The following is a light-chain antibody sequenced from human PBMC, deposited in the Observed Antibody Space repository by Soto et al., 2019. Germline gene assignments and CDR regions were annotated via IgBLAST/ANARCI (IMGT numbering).Light chain of an antibody. Sequence: QSVLTQPPSASGSPGQSVTISCTGTSGDIGGYDYVYWYQQHPGKAPKLMIYEVTKRPLGVPDRFSGSKSGNTASLTVSGLQAEDEADYYCSSYAGSNNPDVFGTGTKLTVL. CDR3: SSYAGSNNPDV. V-gene: IGLV2-8*01. J-gene: IGLJ1*01. CDR1: SGDIGGYDY. CDR2: EVT.